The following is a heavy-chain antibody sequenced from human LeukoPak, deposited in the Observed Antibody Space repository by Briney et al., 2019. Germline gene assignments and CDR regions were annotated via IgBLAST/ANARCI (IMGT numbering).Heavy chain of an antibody. Sequence: GGSLRLSCAASRFTFSSYAMSWVRQAPGKGLEWVSAIRGSGGSTYYADSVKGRFTISRDNSKNTLYLQMNSLRAEDTAVYYCAKDLRYCGGDCYSGTFDIWGQGTMVTVSS. CDR3: AKDLRYCGGDCYSGTFDI. V-gene: IGHV3-23*01. J-gene: IGHJ3*02. D-gene: IGHD2-21*02. CDR2: IRGSGGST. CDR1: RFTFSSYA.